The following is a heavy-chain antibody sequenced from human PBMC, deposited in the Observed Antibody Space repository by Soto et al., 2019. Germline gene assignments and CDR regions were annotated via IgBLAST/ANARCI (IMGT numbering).Heavy chain of an antibody. Sequence: PGGSLRLSCAASGFTFSDYYMTWIRQAPGSGLDWVSYISSSSGTISYANSVKGRFTISRDNAQNSLYLQMTSLRAEDTAVYYCARGTYRSKTDFDYWGQGTLVTVSS. CDR1: GFTFSDYY. V-gene: IGHV3-11*01. CDR2: ISSSSGTI. CDR3: ARGTYRSKTDFDY. J-gene: IGHJ4*02. D-gene: IGHD6-13*01.